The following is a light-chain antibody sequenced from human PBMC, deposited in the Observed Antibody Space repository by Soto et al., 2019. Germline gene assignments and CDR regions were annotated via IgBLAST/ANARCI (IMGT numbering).Light chain of an antibody. V-gene: IGKV1-39*01. CDR3: HQAFSAEWT. Sequence: IQMTQSPSSLSASVGDRVSITCRASQSIGTFLNWYQQKPGEAPNLLIHTSFTLYSGVPSRFSGTGSGTDFTLTISSLQPEDFATYFCHQAFSAEWTFGQGTKVDIK. CDR2: TSF. J-gene: IGKJ1*01. CDR1: QSIGTF.